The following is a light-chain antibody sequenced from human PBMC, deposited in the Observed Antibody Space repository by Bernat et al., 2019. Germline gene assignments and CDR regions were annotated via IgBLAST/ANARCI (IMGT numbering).Light chain of an antibody. CDR1: QRVSSR. CDR3: QQDYSWPIT. V-gene: IGKV3D-15*01. J-gene: IGKJ3*01. Sequence: EKKNLSCRASQRVSSRLAWYQQKPGQAPRLLIYGASSMATGIPDRFSGSGSGGEDTLTISSLEAEDAGVYYCQQDYSWPITLGPGNKLD. CDR2: GAS.